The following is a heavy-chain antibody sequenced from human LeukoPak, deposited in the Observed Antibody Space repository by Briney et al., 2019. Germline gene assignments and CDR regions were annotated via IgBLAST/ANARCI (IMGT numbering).Heavy chain of an antibody. CDR2: IYYSGST. Sequence: PSETLSLTCTVSGGSISSGGYYWSWIRQHPGKGLEWIGYIYYSGSTYYNPSLKSRVTISVDTSKNQFSLKLSSVTAADTAVYYCARGSSHYDILTGYYVYYSDYWGQGTLVTVSS. V-gene: IGHV4-31*03. CDR1: GGSISSGGYY. J-gene: IGHJ4*02. CDR3: ARGSSHYDILTGYYVYYSDY. D-gene: IGHD3-9*01.